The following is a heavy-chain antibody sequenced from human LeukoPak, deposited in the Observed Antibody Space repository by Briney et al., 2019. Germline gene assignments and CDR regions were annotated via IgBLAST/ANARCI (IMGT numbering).Heavy chain of an antibody. J-gene: IGHJ6*02. CDR1: GYTFTSYG. CDR2: ISGNNGNT. D-gene: IGHD5-18*01. Sequence: ASVKVSCKASGYTFTSYGISWVRQAPGQGLEWMGRISGNNGNTNYAQNLQGRVTMTTDTSTSTAYMELRSLRSDDTAVYYCARFGPYSFNHYYGMDVWGQGTTVTVSS. V-gene: IGHV1-18*01. CDR3: ARFGPYSFNHYYGMDV.